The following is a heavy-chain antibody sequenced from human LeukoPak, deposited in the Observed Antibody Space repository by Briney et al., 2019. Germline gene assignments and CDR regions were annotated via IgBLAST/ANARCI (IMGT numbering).Heavy chain of an antibody. V-gene: IGHV1-2*02. CDR2: INPNSGGT. CDR3: ARGLSGSISTPSNNWFDP. CDR1: GYTFTVYY. J-gene: IGHJ5*02. Sequence: ASVKVSCKASGYTFTVYYMHWVRQAPGQGLEWMGWINPNSGGTNYAQKFQGRVTMTRDTSISTAYLELSGLRSDDTAVYYCARGLSGSISTPSNNWFDPWGQGTLVTVSS. D-gene: IGHD2-2*01.